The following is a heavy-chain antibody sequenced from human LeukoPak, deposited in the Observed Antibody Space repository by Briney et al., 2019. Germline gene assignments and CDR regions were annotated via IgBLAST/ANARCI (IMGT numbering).Heavy chain of an antibody. V-gene: IGHV3-7*01. CDR2: INEDGREK. D-gene: IGHD1-7*01. CDR1: GFTFRNYL. Sequence: GGSLRLSCAASGFTFRNYLMNWVRQAPGKGLEWVANINEDGREKHYVDSVKGRFTVFRDNAEYLVSLQMNSLRAEDTAVYYCATDTLYNENYEDYWGQGTLVTVSS. CDR3: ATDTLYNENYEDY. J-gene: IGHJ4*02.